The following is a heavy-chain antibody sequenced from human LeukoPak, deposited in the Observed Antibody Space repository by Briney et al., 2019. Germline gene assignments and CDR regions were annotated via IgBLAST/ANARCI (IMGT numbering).Heavy chain of an antibody. CDR3: ARTERGGNLYYFDY. CDR2: INPNSGGT. D-gene: IGHD4-23*01. CDR1: GYTFTGYY. Sequence: ASVKVSCKASGYTFTGYYMHWVRHAPGQGREWMGWINPNSGGTNYAQKFEGWLTMSRDTSISKAYVELSRLRSDDTAVYYCARTERGGNLYYFDYWGEETLDSVSS. V-gene: IGHV1-2*04. J-gene: IGHJ4*02.